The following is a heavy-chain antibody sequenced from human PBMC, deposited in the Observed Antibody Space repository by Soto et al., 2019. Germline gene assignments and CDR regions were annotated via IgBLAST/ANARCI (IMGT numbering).Heavy chain of an antibody. CDR1: GGSISSYY. Sequence: SETLSLTCTVSGGSISSYYWSWIRQPPGKGLEWIGCIYYSGSTNYNPSLKSRVTISVDTSKNQFSLKLSSVTAADTAVYYCARQTMYYDFWSGPNWFDPWGQGTLVTVSS. CDR3: ARQTMYYDFWSGPNWFDP. CDR2: IYYSGST. D-gene: IGHD3-3*01. V-gene: IGHV4-59*08. J-gene: IGHJ5*02.